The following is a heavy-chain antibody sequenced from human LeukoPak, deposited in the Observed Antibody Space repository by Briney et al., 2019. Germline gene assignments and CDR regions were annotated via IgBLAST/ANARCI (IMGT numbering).Heavy chain of an antibody. CDR1: GITVTDYF. D-gene: IGHD6-6*01. CDR2: INPHNGGT. V-gene: IGHV1-2*02. CDR3: AGHSSSSDGWFDP. J-gene: IGHJ5*02. Sequence: ASVKVSCKASGITVTDYFIHWVRQAPGQGLEWMGWINPHNGGTNYAQKFRGRVTMTRDTSINTVYMELTRLTSDDTAIYYCAGHSSSSDGWFDPWGQGTLSPSPQ.